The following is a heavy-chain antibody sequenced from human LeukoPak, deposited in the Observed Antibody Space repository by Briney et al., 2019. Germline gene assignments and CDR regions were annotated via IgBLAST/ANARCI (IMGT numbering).Heavy chain of an antibody. CDR2: IYFSGET. Sequence: PSETLSLTCTVSGDSISDRYYYWAWIRQPPGKGLEWIGSIYFSGETYYNPSLRSRVTISVDTSKNQFSLTLTSVTVADTPVYYCARRGSLLWFDPWGQGTLVTVAS. V-gene: IGHV4-39*01. D-gene: IGHD3-10*01. CDR3: ARRGSLLWFDP. J-gene: IGHJ5*02. CDR1: GDSISDRYYY.